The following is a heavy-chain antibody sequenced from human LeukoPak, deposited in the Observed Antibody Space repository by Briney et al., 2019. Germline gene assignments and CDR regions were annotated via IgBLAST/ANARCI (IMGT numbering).Heavy chain of an antibody. CDR2: ISGSGGST. D-gene: IGHD3-22*01. CDR3: AKDRTPITMIVVVIGYFDY. CDR1: GFTFSSYS. J-gene: IGHJ4*02. V-gene: IGHV3-23*01. Sequence: PGGSLRVSCAASGFTFSSYSMNWVRQAPGKGLEWVSAISGSGGSTYYADSVKGRFTISRDNSKNTLYLQMNSLRAEDTAVYYCAKDRTPITMIVVVIGYFDYWGQGTLVTVSS.